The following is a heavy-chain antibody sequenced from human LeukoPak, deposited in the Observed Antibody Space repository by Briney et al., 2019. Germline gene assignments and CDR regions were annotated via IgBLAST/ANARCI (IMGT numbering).Heavy chain of an antibody. CDR1: EYPFSRSV. CDR3: ARVRYSGSYDY. D-gene: IGHD1-26*01. Sequence: ASVKVSCKASEYPFSRSVIHWVRQAPGQGLEWMGRINPNSGGTNYAQKFQGRVTMTRDTSISTAYMELSRLRSDDTAVYYCARVRYSGSYDYWGQGTLVTVSS. J-gene: IGHJ4*02. CDR2: INPNSGGT. V-gene: IGHV1-2*06.